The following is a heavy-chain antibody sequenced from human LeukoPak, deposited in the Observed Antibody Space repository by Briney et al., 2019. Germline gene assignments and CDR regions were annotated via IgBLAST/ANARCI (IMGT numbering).Heavy chain of an antibody. Sequence: PGGSLRLSCAASGFTFSNYWMNWVRQAPGKGLEWIGRSKNKDYAYSTVYAASVKGRFTFSRDDPKNSLYLQMNSLTTEDTAVYYCTRIFYYGTRGYYPDFWGQGTLVTVSS. D-gene: IGHD3-22*01. V-gene: IGHV3-72*01. CDR3: TRIFYYGTRGYYPDF. CDR1: GFTFSNYW. J-gene: IGHJ4*02. CDR2: SKNKDYAYST.